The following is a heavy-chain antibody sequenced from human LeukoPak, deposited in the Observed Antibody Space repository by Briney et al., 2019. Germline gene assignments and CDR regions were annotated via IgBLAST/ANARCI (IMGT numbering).Heavy chain of an antibody. CDR2: INPNSGGT. Sequence: GASVKVSCKASGYTFTGYYMRWVRQAPGQGLEWMGWINPNSGGTNYAQKFQGRVTMTRDTSISTAYMELSRLRSDDTAVYYCARSLYYDSSGYTYWGQGTLVTVSS. J-gene: IGHJ4*02. CDR1: GYTFTGYY. CDR3: ARSLYYDSSGYTY. V-gene: IGHV1-2*02. D-gene: IGHD3-22*01.